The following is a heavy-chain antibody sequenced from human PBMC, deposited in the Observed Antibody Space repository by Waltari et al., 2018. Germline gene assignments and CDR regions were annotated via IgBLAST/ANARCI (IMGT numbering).Heavy chain of an antibody. CDR2: IPSDGIST. CDR1: GFSISGYW. D-gene: IGHD6-6*01. J-gene: IGHJ4*02. V-gene: IGHV3-74*01. CDR3: ARDGLGSSHDY. Sequence: EVQLVESGGGLVQPGGSLRLSCAASGFSISGYWMHWVRQAPGKGLVWVSRIPSDGISTSYADSVRGRFTISRDNAKNTVYLQMNSLRADDTAVYFCARDGLGSSHDYWGQGTLVTVSS.